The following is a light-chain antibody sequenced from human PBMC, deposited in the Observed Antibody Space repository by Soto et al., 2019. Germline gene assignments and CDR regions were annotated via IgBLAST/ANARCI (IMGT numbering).Light chain of an antibody. V-gene: IGLV2-14*01. CDR3: RSNPRSRVV. CDR1: SSDVGGYNY. Sequence: QSALTQPASVSGSPGQSITISCTGTSSDVGGYNYVSWYQQHPGKAPKLMIYDVSNRPSVVSNRFCCSKSGNTASLTISGLQGEDGPDYSCRSNPRSRVVFGGGTKLTAL. CDR2: DVS. J-gene: IGLJ2*01.